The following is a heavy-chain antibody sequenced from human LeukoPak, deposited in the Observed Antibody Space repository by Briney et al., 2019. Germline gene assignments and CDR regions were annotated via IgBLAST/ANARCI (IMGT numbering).Heavy chain of an antibody. J-gene: IGHJ4*02. D-gene: IGHD5-18*01. Sequence: SETLSLACAVYGGSFSGYYWSWIRQPPGKGLEWIGEINHSGSTSYNPSLKSRVTISVDTSKNQFSLKLSSVTAADTAVYYCARVQIAYSYGLFDYWGQGTLVTVSS. CDR1: GGSFSGYY. CDR3: ARVQIAYSYGLFDY. CDR2: INHSGST. V-gene: IGHV4-34*01.